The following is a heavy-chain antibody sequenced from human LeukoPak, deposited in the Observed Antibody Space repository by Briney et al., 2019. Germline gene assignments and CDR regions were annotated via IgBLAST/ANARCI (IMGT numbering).Heavy chain of an antibody. CDR3: ARSAKRKLTGTTLNWFDP. D-gene: IGHD1/OR15-1a*01. Sequence: GASVKVSCKASGYTFTVNYMHWVRQAPGQGLEWMGWINPNSGGTNYAQKFQGRVTMTRDTSISTAYMELSRLRSDDTAVYYCARSAKRKLTGTTLNWFDPWGQGTLVTVSS. V-gene: IGHV1-2*02. CDR2: INPNSGGT. J-gene: IGHJ5*02. CDR1: GYTFTVNY.